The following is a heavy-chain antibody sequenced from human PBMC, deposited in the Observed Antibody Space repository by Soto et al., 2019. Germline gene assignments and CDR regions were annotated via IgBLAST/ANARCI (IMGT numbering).Heavy chain of an antibody. D-gene: IGHD1-26*01. Sequence: SQTLSVTCTVAGGTISGWDWSWIRQPPGKGLEWIGYIYYSGSTNCNPSLKSRVTISVDTSKNQFSLKLSSVTAADTAVYYCARRYGSAIDYWGQGTLVTVS. V-gene: IGHV4-59*08. J-gene: IGHJ4*02. CDR3: ARRYGSAIDY. CDR1: GGTISGWD. CDR2: IYYSGST.